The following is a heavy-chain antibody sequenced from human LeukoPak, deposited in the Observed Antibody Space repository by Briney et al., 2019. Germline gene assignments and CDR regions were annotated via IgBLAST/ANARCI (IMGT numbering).Heavy chain of an antibody. CDR1: GFTVSSNY. CDR3: ARAVEYYYGSGSYFFDY. V-gene: IGHV3-53*01. Sequence: PGGSLRLSCAASGFTVSSNYMSWVRQAPGKGLEWVSVIYSGGSTYYADSVKGRFTISRDNSKKTLYLQMNSLRAEDTAVYYCARAVEYYYGSGSYFFDYWARGPLVTVSS. CDR2: IYSGGST. J-gene: IGHJ4*02. D-gene: IGHD3-10*01.